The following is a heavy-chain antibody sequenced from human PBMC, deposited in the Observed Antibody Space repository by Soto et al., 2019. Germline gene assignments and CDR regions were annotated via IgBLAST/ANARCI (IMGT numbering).Heavy chain of an antibody. CDR3: ATSSGWYVWFDT. CDR1: GYTFTSYA. D-gene: IGHD6-13*01. V-gene: IGHV1-3*05. J-gene: IGHJ5*02. CDR2: INAGNGNT. Sequence: QVQLVQSGAEEKKPGASVKVSCKASGYTFTSYAMHWVRQAPGQRLEWMGWINAGNGNTKYSQKFQGRVTITRDTSASTAYMELRSLRPEDTAVYYCATSSGWYVWFDTWGEGTLVTVSS.